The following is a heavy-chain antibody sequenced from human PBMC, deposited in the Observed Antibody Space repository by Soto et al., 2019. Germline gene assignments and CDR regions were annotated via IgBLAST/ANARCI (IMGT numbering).Heavy chain of an antibody. CDR1: GGSISSSNW. CDR2: IYYSGST. Sequence: PSETLSLTCAVSGGSISSSNWWSWVRQPPGEGLEWIGSIYYSGSTYYNPSLKSRVTISVDTSKNQFSLKLSSVTAADTAVYYCARRHYYGSGSYYNFWVFYDPWGQGTLVTVSS. D-gene: IGHD3-10*01. J-gene: IGHJ5*02. V-gene: IGHV4-39*01. CDR3: ARRHYYGSGSYYNFWVFYDP.